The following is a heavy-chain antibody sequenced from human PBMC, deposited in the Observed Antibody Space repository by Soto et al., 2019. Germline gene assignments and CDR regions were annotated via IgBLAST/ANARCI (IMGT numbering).Heavy chain of an antibody. V-gene: IGHV3-30*18. CDR1: GFTFSSYG. CDR3: AKDRGPRDHYYYYYMDV. J-gene: IGHJ6*03. Sequence: GGSLRLSCAASGFTFSSYGMHWVRQAPGKGLEWVAVISYDGSNKYYADSVKGRFTISRDNAKNSLYLQMNSLRAEDTALYYCAKDRGPRDHYYYYYMDVWGKGTTVTVSS. CDR2: ISYDGSNK.